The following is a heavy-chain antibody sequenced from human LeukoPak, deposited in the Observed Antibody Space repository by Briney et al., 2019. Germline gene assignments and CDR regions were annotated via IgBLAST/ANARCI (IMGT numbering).Heavy chain of an antibody. Sequence: PGGPLRLSCAASGFTFSSYSMNWVRQAPGKGLEWVSSISSSSSYIYYADSVKGRFTISRDNAKNSLYLQMNSLRAEDTAVYYCAREGRGITGTTLRSWVDYWGQGTLVTVSS. CDR1: GFTFSSYS. J-gene: IGHJ4*02. CDR2: ISSSSSYI. V-gene: IGHV3-21*01. D-gene: IGHD1-20*01. CDR3: AREGRGITGTTLRSWVDY.